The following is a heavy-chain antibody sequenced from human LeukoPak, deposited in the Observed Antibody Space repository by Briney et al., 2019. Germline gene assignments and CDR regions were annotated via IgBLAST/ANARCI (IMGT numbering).Heavy chain of an antibody. V-gene: IGHV4-4*02. J-gene: IGHJ4*02. CDR3: ARGRQRNLFSSSWYGSRFDY. Sequence: PSETLSLTCAVSGGSISSSNWWSWVRQPPGKGLEWIGEIYHSGSTNYNPSLKSRVTISVDTSKNQFSLKLSSVTAADTAVYYCARGRQRNLFSSSWYGSRFDYWGQGTLVTVSS. D-gene: IGHD6-13*01. CDR1: GGSISSSNW. CDR2: IYHSGST.